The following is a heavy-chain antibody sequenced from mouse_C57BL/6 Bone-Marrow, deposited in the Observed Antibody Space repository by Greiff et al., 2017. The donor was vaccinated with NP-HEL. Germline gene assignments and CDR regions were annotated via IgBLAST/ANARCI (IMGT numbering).Heavy chain of an antibody. D-gene: IGHD4-1*01. CDR1: GYTFTNYW. J-gene: IGHJ3*01. CDR2: IYPGGGYT. V-gene: IGHV1-63*01. Sequence: QVQLKESGAELVRPGTSVKMSCKASGYTFTNYWIGWAKQRPGHGLEWIGDIYPGGGYTNYNEKFKGKATLTADKSSSTAYMQFSSLTSEDSGIYDGARRGDWVGFAYWGQGTLVTVSA. CDR3: ARRGDWVGFAY.